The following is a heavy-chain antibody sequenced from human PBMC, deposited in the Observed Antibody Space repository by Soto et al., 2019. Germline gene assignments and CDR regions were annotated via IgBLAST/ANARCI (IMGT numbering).Heavy chain of an antibody. J-gene: IGHJ6*02. Sequence: PGGSLRLSCAASGFTISTYHLNWVRQSPGKGLEWVSYISTDLRALYYADSVRGRFTISRDNAKNSLYLQMTSLRDEDTGVHYCTRDGRRGYDMDVWGQGTTVTVSS. CDR1: GFTISTYH. V-gene: IGHV3-48*02. D-gene: IGHD1-26*01. CDR2: ISTDLRAL. CDR3: TRDGRRGYDMDV.